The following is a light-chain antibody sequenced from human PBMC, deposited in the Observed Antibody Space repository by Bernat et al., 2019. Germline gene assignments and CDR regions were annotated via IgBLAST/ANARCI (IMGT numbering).Light chain of an antibody. V-gene: IGKV3-20*01. Sequence: EVVLTQSPGALSLSPGVRATLSCRASQSVSGVYLAWYQQKPGRAPRLLFYGASIRATGIPDRFSGSGSGTDFTLTIYRLEPEDSAVYYFQYYGNSQDTFGQGTKLEI. J-gene: IGKJ2*01. CDR3: QYYGNSQDT. CDR1: QSVSGVY. CDR2: GAS.